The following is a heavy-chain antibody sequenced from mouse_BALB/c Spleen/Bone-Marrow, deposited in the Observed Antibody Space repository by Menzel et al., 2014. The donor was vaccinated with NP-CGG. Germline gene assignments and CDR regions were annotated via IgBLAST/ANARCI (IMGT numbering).Heavy chain of an antibody. CDR1: GYTFTSYW. J-gene: IGHJ2*01. Sequence: VQLQQSGTVPARPGASVKMSCKASGYTFTSYWMHWVKQRPGQGLEWIGTIYPGKSDTTYNQKFKGKAKLTAVTSNSTAYMELSSLTNEDSAVYYCTTLARNYFDYWGQGTTLTVSS. V-gene: IGHV1-5*01. CDR2: IYPGKSDT. D-gene: IGHD3-1*01. CDR3: TTLARNYFDY.